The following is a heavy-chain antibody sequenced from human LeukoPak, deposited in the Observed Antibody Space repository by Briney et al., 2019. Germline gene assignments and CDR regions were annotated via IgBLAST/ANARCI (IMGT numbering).Heavy chain of an antibody. V-gene: IGHV3-21*01. J-gene: IGHJ3*02. D-gene: IGHD6-19*01. CDR2: ISSSSSYI. CDR1: GFIFSSHS. CDR3: ARGIGIAVAGSYEGAFDI. Sequence: PGGSVRLSCAASGFIFSSHSMNWVRQAPGQGLEWVSSISSSSSYIYYADSVKGRFTISRDNAKNSLYLQMNSLRAEDTAVYYCARGIGIAVAGSYEGAFDIWGQGTMVTVSS.